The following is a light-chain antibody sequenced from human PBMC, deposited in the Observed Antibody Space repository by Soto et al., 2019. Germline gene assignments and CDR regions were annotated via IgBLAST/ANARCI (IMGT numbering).Light chain of an antibody. CDR2: DVS. V-gene: IGLV2-8*01. Sequence: QSALTQPPSASGSPGQSVTISCTGTSSDVGGYNYVSWYQQHPGKAPKLMIYDVSKRPSGVPDRFSGSKSGNTASLTVSGLHADDEADYYCSSYAVTTHVAIGGGTMLTVL. CDR1: SSDVGGYNY. J-gene: IGLJ2*01. CDR3: SSYAVTTHVA.